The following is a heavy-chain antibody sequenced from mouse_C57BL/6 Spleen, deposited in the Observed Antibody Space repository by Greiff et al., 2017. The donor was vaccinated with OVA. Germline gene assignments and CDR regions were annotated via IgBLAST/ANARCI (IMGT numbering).Heavy chain of an antibody. CDR2: FYPGSGSI. D-gene: IGHD2-4*01. J-gene: IGHJ3*01. V-gene: IGHV1-62-2*01. CDR1: GYTFTEYT. CDR3: ARHEERVYYDYDEGAWFAY. Sequence: QVHVKQSGAELVKPGASVKLSCKASGYTFTEYTIHWVKQRSGQGLEWIGWFYPGSGSIKYNEKFKDKATLTADKSSSTVYMELSRLTSEDSAVYFCARHEERVYYDYDEGAWFAYWGQGTLVTVSA.